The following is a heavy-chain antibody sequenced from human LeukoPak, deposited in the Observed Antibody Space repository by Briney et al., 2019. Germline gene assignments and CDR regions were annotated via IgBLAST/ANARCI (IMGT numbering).Heavy chain of an antibody. V-gene: IGHV1-46*01. CDR2: INPSGGST. CDR3: ARGVVAATGSGYFDN. CDR1: GYTFTSYY. J-gene: IGHJ4*02. D-gene: IGHD6-13*01. Sequence: GASVKVSCKASGYTFTSYYMHWVRQAPGQGLEWMGIINPSGGSTSYAQKFQGRVTMTRDTSTSTVYMELSSLRSEDTAVYYCARGVVAATGSGYFDNWGQGPMVTVSS.